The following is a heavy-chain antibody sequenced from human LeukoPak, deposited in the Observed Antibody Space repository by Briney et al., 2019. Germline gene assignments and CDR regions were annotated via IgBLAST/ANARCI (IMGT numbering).Heavy chain of an antibody. CDR3: ARGGKIALAGTRSPQYFQH. CDR1: GFTFSSYW. D-gene: IGHD6-19*01. CDR2: IKQDGSEK. J-gene: IGHJ1*01. V-gene: IGHV3-7*04. Sequence: PGGSLRLSCAASGFTFSSYWMSWVRQAPGKGLEWVANIKQDGSEKYYVDSVKGRFTISRDNSKNMLYLQMNSLRPEDTAVYYCARGGKIALAGTRSPQYFQHWRQGTLVTVSS.